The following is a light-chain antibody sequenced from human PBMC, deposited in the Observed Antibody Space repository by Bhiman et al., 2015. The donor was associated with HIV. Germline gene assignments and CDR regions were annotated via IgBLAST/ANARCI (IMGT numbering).Light chain of an antibody. CDR2: AYN. V-gene: IGLV1-40*01. CDR3: SSYTSSSTYVV. J-gene: IGLJ2*01. CDR1: SSNIGAGYD. Sequence: QSVLTQSPSVSGAPGQRVTISCTGSSSNIGAGYDLHWYQQLPGTAPKLLLYAYNNRPSGVPDRFSGSKSGTSASLAISGLQAEDEADYYCSSYTSSSTYVVFGGGTKLTVL.